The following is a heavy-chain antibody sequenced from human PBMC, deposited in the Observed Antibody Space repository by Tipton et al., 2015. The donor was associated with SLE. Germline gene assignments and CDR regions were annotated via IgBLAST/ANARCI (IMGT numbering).Heavy chain of an antibody. CDR2: ISSSSSYI. D-gene: IGHD2-21*01. V-gene: IGHV3-21*03. Sequence: SLRLSCEASGFPFSSYSMNWVRQALGKGLEWVSSISSSSSYIYYADSVKGRFTISRDNAKNSLYLQMNSLKAEDTAVYYCARDDSPGFYWGQGTLVTVSS. J-gene: IGHJ4*02. CDR3: ARDDSPGFY. CDR1: GFPFSSYS.